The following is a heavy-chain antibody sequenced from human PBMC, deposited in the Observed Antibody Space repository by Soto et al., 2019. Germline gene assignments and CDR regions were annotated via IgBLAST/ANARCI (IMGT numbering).Heavy chain of an antibody. D-gene: IGHD4-17*01. CDR2: IYYSGST. CDR1: GGSISSYY. Sequence: SETLSLTCTVSGGSISSYYWSWIRQPPGKGLEWIGYIYYSGSTNYNPTLKSRVTISVDTSKNQFSLKLSSVTAADTAVYYCARSRTTVTPSGFQHWGQGTLVTVSS. CDR3: ARSRTTVTPSGFQH. J-gene: IGHJ1*01. V-gene: IGHV4-59*01.